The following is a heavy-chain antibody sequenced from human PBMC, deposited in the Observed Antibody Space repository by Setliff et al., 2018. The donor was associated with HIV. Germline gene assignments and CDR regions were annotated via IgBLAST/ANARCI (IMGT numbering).Heavy chain of an antibody. Sequence: SETLSLTCTVSGPSINIHYWSWIRQSPGKAFEWIGYIYSTGSTNYNPSLQSRVTIPMVASRNQFSLKVTSVTAADTAVYYRAKGAGFYGDYTFDHWGQGRQVTVSS. D-gene: IGHD4-17*01. CDR1: GPSINIHY. J-gene: IGHJ4*02. CDR3: AKGAGFYGDYTFDH. V-gene: IGHV4-59*11. CDR2: IYSTGST.